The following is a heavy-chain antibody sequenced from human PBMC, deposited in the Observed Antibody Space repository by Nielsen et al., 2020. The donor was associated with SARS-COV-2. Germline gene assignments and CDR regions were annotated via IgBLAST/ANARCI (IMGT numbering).Heavy chain of an antibody. CDR2: ISYDGSNK. V-gene: IGHV3-30-3*01. CDR1: GFTFSSYA. D-gene: IGHD1-26*01. CDR3: ARGRYSGSYYTQDAFDI. Sequence: GESLKISCAASGFTFSSYAMHWVRQAPGKGLEWVAVISYDGSNKYYADSVKGRFTISRDNSKNTLYLQMNSLRAEDTAVYYCARGRYSGSYYTQDAFDIWGQGTMVTVSS. J-gene: IGHJ3*02.